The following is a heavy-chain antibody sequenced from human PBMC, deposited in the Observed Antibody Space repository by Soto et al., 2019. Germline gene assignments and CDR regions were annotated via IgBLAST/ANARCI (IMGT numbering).Heavy chain of an antibody. V-gene: IGHV3-48*01. CDR2: ISSSSSVI. Sequence: LSSAACGESFYISAIAGALKDKGKGLEWVSYISSSSSVIDYADPVKGRFTVSRDNARNSLYLQMNSLRAEDTAVYYRARDLSWGSNWYYYMDVWGNGTTVTVSS. CDR3: ARDLSWGSNWYYYMDV. J-gene: IGHJ6*03. CDR1: GESFYISA. D-gene: IGHD7-27*01.